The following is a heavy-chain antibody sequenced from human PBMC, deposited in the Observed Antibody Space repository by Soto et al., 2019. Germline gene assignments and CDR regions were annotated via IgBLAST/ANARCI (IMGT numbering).Heavy chain of an antibody. J-gene: IGHJ4*02. V-gene: IGHV6-1*01. D-gene: IGHD2-15*01. CDR2: TYYRSKWYN. CDR1: VDSVSSNSAA. Sequence: PSQTLSLPCAISVDSVSSNSAAWNCIRQSPSRGLEWLGRTYYRSKWYNDYAVSVKSRITINPDTSKNQFSLQLNSVTPEDTAVYYCARDFLYRGNLRVRVFYYFDYWGQGTLVTVSS. CDR3: ARDFLYRGNLRVRVFYYFDY.